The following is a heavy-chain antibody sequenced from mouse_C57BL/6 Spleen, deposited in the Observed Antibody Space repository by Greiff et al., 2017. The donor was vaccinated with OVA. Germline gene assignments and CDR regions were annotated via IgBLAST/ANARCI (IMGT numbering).Heavy chain of an antibody. CDR1: GFHIKNTY. Sequence: VQLKQSVAELVSPGASVKLSCTASGFHIKNTYMHWVKQMPEQGLEWIGRIDPANGNTKYAPKFQGKATITADTSSNTAYLQLSSLTSEDTAIYYCARWRDGGWFAYWGRGTLVTVSA. CDR3: ARWRDGGWFAY. CDR2: IDPANGNT. D-gene: IGHD3-3*01. V-gene: IGHV14-3*01. J-gene: IGHJ3*01.